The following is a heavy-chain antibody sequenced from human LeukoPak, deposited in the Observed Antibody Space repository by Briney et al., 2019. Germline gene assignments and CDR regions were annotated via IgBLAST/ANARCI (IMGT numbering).Heavy chain of an antibody. D-gene: IGHD1-1*01. CDR1: GGSFSGYY. CDR3: ARGIGTTGTRYWYFDL. Sequence: SETLSLTCAVYGGSFSGYYWSWIRQPPGKGLEWIGEINHSGSTNYNPSPKSRVTISVDTSKNQFSLKLSSVTAADTAVYYCARGIGTTGTRYWYFDLWGHGTLVTVSS. J-gene: IGHJ2*01. CDR2: INHSGST. V-gene: IGHV4-34*01.